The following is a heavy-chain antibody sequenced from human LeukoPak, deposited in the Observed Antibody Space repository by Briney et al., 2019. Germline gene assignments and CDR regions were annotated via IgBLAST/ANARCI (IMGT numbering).Heavy chain of an antibody. V-gene: IGHV3-23*01. CDR2: ISGSGGST. Sequence: GGSLRLSCAASGFTFSSYAMSWVRQAPGKGLEWVSAISGSGGSTYYADSVKGRSTISRDNSKNTLYLQMNSLRAEDTAVYYCAKEEDYDFWSGPKYYWGQGTLVTVSS. D-gene: IGHD3-3*01. J-gene: IGHJ4*02. CDR1: GFTFSSYA. CDR3: AKEEDYDFWSGPKYY.